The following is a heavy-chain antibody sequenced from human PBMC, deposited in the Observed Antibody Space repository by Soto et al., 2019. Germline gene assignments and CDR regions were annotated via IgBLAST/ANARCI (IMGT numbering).Heavy chain of an antibody. D-gene: IGHD6-13*01. CDR1: GVSISRHDW. CDR2: SHQSGNT. Sequence: PSETLSLTCAVSGVSISRHDWWTWVRQPPGKGLEWIGESHQSGNTNYNSSLESRVTISVDKSKNQFSLKLTSVTVADTAVYYCATRDSSRFSWGKGTLVTVSS. J-gene: IGHJ5*02. CDR3: ATRDSSRFS. V-gene: IGHV4-4*02.